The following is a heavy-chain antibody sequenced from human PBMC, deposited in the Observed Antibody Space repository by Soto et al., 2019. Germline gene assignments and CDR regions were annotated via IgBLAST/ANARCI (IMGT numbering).Heavy chain of an antibody. Sequence: QITLNESGPTQVKPRQTLTLPCTFSGFSLTTSGVGVGWIRQSPGKAPERLALIYWDDDKRYSTSLKSRLTITKDTSKNQAVLTIAELDPADTATYYCAHRVLRTVLGLVATTGIYFNFWGQGTPVAVSS. V-gene: IGHV2-5*02. D-gene: IGHD5-12*01. CDR1: GFSLTTSGVG. CDR3: AHRVLRTVLGLVATTGIYFNF. CDR2: IYWDDDK. J-gene: IGHJ4*02.